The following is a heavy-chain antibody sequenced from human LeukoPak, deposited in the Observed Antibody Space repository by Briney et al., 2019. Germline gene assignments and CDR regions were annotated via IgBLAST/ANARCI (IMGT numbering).Heavy chain of an antibody. Sequence: QPGGSLRLSCAASGFTFSSYGMHWVRQAPGKGLEWVAVISYDGSNKYYADSVKGRFTISRDNSKNTLYLQMNSLRAEDTAVYYCAKDRGYCYDSLVVWGQGTMVTVSS. CDR2: ISYDGSNK. D-gene: IGHD3-22*01. CDR3: AKDRGYCYDSLVV. V-gene: IGHV3-30*18. J-gene: IGHJ3*01. CDR1: GFTFSSYG.